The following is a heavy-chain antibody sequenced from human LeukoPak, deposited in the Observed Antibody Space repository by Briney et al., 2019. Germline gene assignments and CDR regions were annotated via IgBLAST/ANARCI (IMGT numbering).Heavy chain of an antibody. CDR2: ISTSSLYI. CDR3: ASEHSGNYYRPFDY. D-gene: IGHD1-26*01. Sequence: GGSLRLSCAASGFTFSSYWMSWVRQAPGKGLEWVSSISTSSLYIYYADSVKGRFTISRDNAKNSLYLQMNSLRAEDTAVYYCASEHSGNYYRPFDYWGQGTLVTVSS. J-gene: IGHJ4*02. CDR1: GFTFSSYW. V-gene: IGHV3-21*01.